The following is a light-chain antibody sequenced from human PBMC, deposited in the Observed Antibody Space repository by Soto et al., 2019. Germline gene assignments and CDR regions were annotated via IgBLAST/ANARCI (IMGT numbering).Light chain of an antibody. CDR3: QQYSSAPLT. J-gene: IGKJ1*01. Sequence: EIVLTHSPGTLSLSPGERATLSCRASQNVKNKYLAWYQQKPGQAPRLVMYGASNRATGIPDRFSGSGSGTEFTLTISRLEPEDFAVYYCQQYSSAPLTFGQGTKVDIK. CDR1: QNVKNKY. V-gene: IGKV3-20*01. CDR2: GAS.